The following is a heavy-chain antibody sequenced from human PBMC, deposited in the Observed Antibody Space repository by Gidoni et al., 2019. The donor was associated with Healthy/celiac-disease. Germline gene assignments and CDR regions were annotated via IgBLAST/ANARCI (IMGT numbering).Heavy chain of an antibody. V-gene: IGHV4-34*01. CDR3: ARGRIAAAPY. Sequence: QVQLQQWGAGLLKPSETLSLTCAVYGGSFSGYYWSWIRQPPGKGLEWIGEIKHSGSTNYNPSLKSRVTISVDTSKNQFSLKLSSVTAADTAVYYCARGRIAAAPYWGQGTLVTVSS. D-gene: IGHD6-13*01. CDR1: GGSFSGYY. CDR2: IKHSGST. J-gene: IGHJ4*02.